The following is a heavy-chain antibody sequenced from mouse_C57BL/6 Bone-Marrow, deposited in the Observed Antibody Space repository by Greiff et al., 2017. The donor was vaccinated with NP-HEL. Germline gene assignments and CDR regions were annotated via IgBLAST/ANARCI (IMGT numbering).Heavy chain of an antibody. D-gene: IGHD2-4*01. J-gene: IGHJ2*01. CDR2: FHPYNDDT. Sequence: VQGVESGAELVKPGASVKMSCKASGYTFTTYPIEWMKQNHGKSLEWIGNFHPYNDDTKYNEQFKGTATLTVEKSSSTVYVELSRLTSDDSAVYYCARGVSNDYGYFDYWGQGTTLTVSS. V-gene: IGHV1-47*01. CDR3: ARGVSNDYGYFDY. CDR1: GYTFTTYP.